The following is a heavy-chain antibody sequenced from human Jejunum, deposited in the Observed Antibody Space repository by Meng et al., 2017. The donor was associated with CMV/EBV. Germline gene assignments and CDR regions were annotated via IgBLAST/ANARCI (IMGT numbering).Heavy chain of an antibody. CDR2: ISAYNGNT. D-gene: IGHD3-3*01. J-gene: IGHJ4*02. CDR3: ARFSRVNFWSDAYFDY. V-gene: IGHV1-18*01. Sequence: TFTSYGISWVRQAPGQGLEWMGWISAYNGNTNYAQKLQGRVTMTTDTSTSTAYMELRSLRSDDTAVYYCARFSRVNFWSDAYFDYWGQGTLVTVSS. CDR1: TFTSYG.